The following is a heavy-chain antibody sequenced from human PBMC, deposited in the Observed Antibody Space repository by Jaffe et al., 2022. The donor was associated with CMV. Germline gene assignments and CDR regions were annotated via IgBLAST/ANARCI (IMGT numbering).Heavy chain of an antibody. V-gene: IGHV4-31*03. CDR3: ARDRGGYGNPDS. J-gene: IGHJ4*02. Sequence: QVQLQESGPGLVEASQTLSLTCTVSGGSITSNTYYWTWIRQHPGKGLEWIGYIYYTGSTYHNPSLKSRMTMSVDTTNNQFSLKLTSVTAADTAVYYCARDRGGYGNPDSWGLGTLVTVSS. CDR2: IYYTGST. CDR1: GGSITSNTYY. D-gene: IGHD2-15*01.